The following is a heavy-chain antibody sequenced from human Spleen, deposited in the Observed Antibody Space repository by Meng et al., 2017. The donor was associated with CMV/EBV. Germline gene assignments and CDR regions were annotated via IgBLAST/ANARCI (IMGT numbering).Heavy chain of an antibody. CDR2: ISHSGRT. V-gene: IGHV4-34*01. J-gene: IGHJ4*02. CDR3: ARARFDY. CDR1: SGSLTDYF. Sequence: SETLSLTCAVYSGSLTDYFWSWIRQSPEKGLEWIGDISHSGRTNYNPSLKSRVTISVDTSSNQFSLKLSSVTAADTAVYYCARARFDYWGQGTLVTVSS.